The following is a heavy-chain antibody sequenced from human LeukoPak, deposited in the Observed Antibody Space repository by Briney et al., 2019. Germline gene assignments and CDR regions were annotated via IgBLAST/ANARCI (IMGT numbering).Heavy chain of an antibody. Sequence: SETLSLTCAVYGGSFSGYYWSWIRQPPGKWLEWIGEINHSGSTNYNPSLKSRVTISVDTSKNQFSLKLSSVTAADTAVYYCARRFGVRGEYDYWGQGTLVTVSS. CDR2: INHSGST. D-gene: IGHD3-10*01. CDR1: GGSFSGYY. J-gene: IGHJ4*02. CDR3: ARRFGVRGEYDY. V-gene: IGHV4-34*01.